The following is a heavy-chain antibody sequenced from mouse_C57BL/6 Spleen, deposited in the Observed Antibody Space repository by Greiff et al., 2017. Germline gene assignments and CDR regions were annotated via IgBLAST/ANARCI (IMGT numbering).Heavy chain of an antibody. D-gene: IGHD1-1*02. V-gene: IGHV1-82*01. CDR3: ARDGLSPFDY. CDR2: IYPGDGDT. J-gene: IGHJ2*01. Sequence: QVQLQQSGPELVKPGASVKISCKASGYAFSSSWMNWVKQRPGKGLEWIGRIYPGDGDTNYNGKFKGKATLTADKSSSTAYMQLSSLTSEDSAVYFCARDGLSPFDYWSQGTTLTVSS. CDR1: GYAFSSSW.